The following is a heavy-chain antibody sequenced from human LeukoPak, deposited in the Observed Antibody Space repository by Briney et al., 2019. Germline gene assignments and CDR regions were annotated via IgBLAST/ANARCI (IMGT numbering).Heavy chain of an antibody. CDR1: GGSFSGYY. CDR3: ARDHPPFYDFWSGYSTYYGMDV. Sequence: SETLSLTCAVYGGSFSGYYWSWIRQPPGKGLEWIGEINHSGSTNYNPSLKSGVTISVDTSKHQFSLKLSSVTAADTAVYYCARDHPPFYDFWSGYSTYYGMDVWGQGTTVTVSS. V-gene: IGHV4-34*01. D-gene: IGHD3-3*01. J-gene: IGHJ6*02. CDR2: INHSGST.